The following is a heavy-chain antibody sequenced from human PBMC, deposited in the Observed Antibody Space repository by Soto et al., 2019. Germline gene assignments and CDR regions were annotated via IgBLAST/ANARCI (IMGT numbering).Heavy chain of an antibody. V-gene: IGHV4-34*01. Sequence: QVQLQQWGAGLLKPSETLSLTCAVYGGSFSGYYWSWIRQPPGKGLEWIGEINHSGSTNYNPSLKSRVTISVDTSKNQFSLKLSSVTAADTAVYYCARRPVLRYFDWFPHHTNFDYWGQGTLVTVSS. D-gene: IGHD3-9*01. CDR1: GGSFSGYY. CDR3: ARRPVLRYFDWFPHHTNFDY. J-gene: IGHJ4*02. CDR2: INHSGST.